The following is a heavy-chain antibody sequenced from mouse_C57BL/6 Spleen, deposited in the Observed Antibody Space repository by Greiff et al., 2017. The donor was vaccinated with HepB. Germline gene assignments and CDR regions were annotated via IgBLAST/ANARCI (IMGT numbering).Heavy chain of an antibody. Sequence: EVKLEESGGGLVQPGGSLKLSCAASGFTFSDYYMYWVRQTPEKRLEWVAYISNGGGSTYYPDTVKGRFTISRDNAKNTLYLQMSRLKSEDTAMYYCARQLRDYAMDYWGQGTSVTVAS. J-gene: IGHJ4*01. D-gene: IGHD3-2*02. V-gene: IGHV5-12*01. CDR1: GFTFSDYY. CDR3: ARQLRDYAMDY. CDR2: ISNGGGST.